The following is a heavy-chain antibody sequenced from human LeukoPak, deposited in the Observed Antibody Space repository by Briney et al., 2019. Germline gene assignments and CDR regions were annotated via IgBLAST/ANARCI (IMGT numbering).Heavy chain of an antibody. CDR3: ATKAFDI. CDR2: INSDGSST. CDR1: GFTHSSYW. Sequence: GGALRLSCPASGFTHSSYWMHWLRQAPGKGLVWVSRINSDGSSTSYADSVKGRFTISKDNAKNTLYLQMNSLRAEDTAVYYCATKAFDIWGQGTMVTVSS. J-gene: IGHJ3*02. V-gene: IGHV3-74*01.